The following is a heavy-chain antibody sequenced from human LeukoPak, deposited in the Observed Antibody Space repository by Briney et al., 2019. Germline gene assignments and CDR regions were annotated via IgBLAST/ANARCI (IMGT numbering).Heavy chain of an antibody. CDR1: GFTFSSYW. CDR3: ATPRYSGSSRQFDY. CDR2: INSDGSST. J-gene: IGHJ4*02. V-gene: IGHV3-74*01. D-gene: IGHD5-12*01. Sequence: GGSLRLSCAASGFTFSSYWMHWVCQAPGKGLVWVSRINSDGSSTSYADSVKGRFTISRDNAKNTLYLQMNSLRAEDTAVYYCATPRYSGSSRQFDYWGQGTLVTVSS.